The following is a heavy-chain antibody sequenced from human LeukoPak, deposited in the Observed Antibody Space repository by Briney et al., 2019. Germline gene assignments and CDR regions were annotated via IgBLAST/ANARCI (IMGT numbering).Heavy chain of an antibody. CDR1: GFIFSRDS. D-gene: IGHD3-22*01. J-gene: IGHJ3*02. CDR2: VNWRGTNT. V-gene: IGHV3-20*01. Sequence: RAGGSLRLSCAASGFIFSRDSMNWVRQAPGKGLEWVSGVNWRGTNTTYADSVKGRFTISRDNAKNSLYMQMNSLRPEDTALYHCARDYYYDSSGYTDAFDIWGQGTMVTVSS. CDR3: ARDYYYDSSGYTDAFDI.